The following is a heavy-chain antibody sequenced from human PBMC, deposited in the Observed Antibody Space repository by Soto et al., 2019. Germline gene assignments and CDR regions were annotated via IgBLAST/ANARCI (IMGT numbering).Heavy chain of an antibody. Sequence: PGGSLILSCAGSGFSFNSYAMSWVRQAPGKGLEWVSAISASGDSTYYADSVKGRFTISRDNSENTVYLQMNSLRAEDTAVYYCARVKVPAPSLTYYYYYGMDVWGQGTTVTVSS. CDR2: ISASGDST. V-gene: IGHV3-23*01. D-gene: IGHD2-2*01. CDR3: ARVKVPAPSLTYYYYYGMDV. J-gene: IGHJ6*02. CDR1: GFSFNSYA.